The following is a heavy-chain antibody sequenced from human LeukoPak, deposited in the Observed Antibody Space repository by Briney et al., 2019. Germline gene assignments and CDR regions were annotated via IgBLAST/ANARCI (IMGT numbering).Heavy chain of an antibody. J-gene: IGHJ4*02. CDR1: GFTFSSYW. CDR2: IRQDGSEK. CDR3: ARLADYDSSGYFDY. Sequence: GGSLRLSCAASGFTFSSYWMIWVRQAPGKGLEWVANIRQDGSEKYYVDSVRGRFTISRDNAKNSLYLQMNSLRGEDTAVYYCARLADYDSSGYFDYWGQGTLVTVSS. D-gene: IGHD3-22*01. V-gene: IGHV3-7*01.